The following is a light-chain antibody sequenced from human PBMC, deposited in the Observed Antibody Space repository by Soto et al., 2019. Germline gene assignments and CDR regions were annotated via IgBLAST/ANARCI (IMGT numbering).Light chain of an antibody. V-gene: IGKV3-15*01. J-gene: IGKJ4*01. Sequence: EIVMTQSSATLSVSPGERATLSCRASQSVAGNLAWYQQNPGQAPRLLIYGASTRATGIPTRFSGGGSGTEFTLTISSLQSEDFAIYYCQQYNKWPLTFGGGTKVEIK. CDR2: GAS. CDR3: QQYNKWPLT. CDR1: QSVAGN.